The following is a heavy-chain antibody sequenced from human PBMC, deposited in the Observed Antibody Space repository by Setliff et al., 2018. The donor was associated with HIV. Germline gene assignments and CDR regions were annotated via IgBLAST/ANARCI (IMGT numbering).Heavy chain of an antibody. J-gene: IGHJ3*02. V-gene: IGHV1-18*01. D-gene: IGHD3-3*01. Sequence: ASVKVSCKASNYTFTSYGISWVRQAPGQGLEWMGWISHYNGNTNYAQNFQGRVTMTTDTSTSTAYMELRSLRSDDTAVYYCARDYNFWSGYYTNDAFDIWGQGTMVTVS. CDR1: NYTFTSYG. CDR2: ISHYNGNT. CDR3: ARDYNFWSGYYTNDAFDI.